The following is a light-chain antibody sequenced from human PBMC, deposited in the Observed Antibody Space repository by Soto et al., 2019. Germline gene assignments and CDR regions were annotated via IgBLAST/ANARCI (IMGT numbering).Light chain of an antibody. Sequence: AIQMTQSPSYLSASVGDRVTITCRASQDIRNELGWYQQKPGKAPKLLIHAASSLHSGVPSRFGGSGSGTDFTLTISSLQPEDFATYYCLQDHNYPRTFGQGTQVEMK. CDR1: QDIRNE. CDR2: AAS. CDR3: LQDHNYPRT. J-gene: IGKJ1*01. V-gene: IGKV1-6*01.